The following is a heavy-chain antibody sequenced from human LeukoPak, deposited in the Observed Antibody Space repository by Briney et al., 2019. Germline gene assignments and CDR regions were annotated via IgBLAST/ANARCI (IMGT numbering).Heavy chain of an antibody. CDR1: GYSISSGYY. J-gene: IGHJ4*02. Sequence: PSETLSLTCAVSGYSISSGYYWGWIRQPPGKGLEWIGSIYHSGSTYYNPSLKSRVTTSVDTSKNQFSLKLSSVTAADTAVYYCARLTGAYYLFDYWGQGTLVTVSS. CDR2: IYHSGST. V-gene: IGHV4-38-2*01. D-gene: IGHD2/OR15-2a*01. CDR3: ARLTGAYYLFDY.